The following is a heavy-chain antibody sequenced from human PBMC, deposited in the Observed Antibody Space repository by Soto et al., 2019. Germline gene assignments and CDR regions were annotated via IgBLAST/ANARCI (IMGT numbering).Heavy chain of an antibody. CDR2: INHSGVT. D-gene: IGHD2-2*03. CDR1: GGSFSGYY. Sequence: QVQLQQWGAGLLKPSETLSLTCVVNGGSFSGYYWSWVRLPPGKGLEWFGEINHSGVTDSNPSLKSRVTTSVDGSRNQFSLNLSSVPAADTAVYFCARARSSVPSRRGIGYYGMDVWGQGTTVTVSS. V-gene: IGHV4-34*01. CDR3: ARARSSVPSRRGIGYYGMDV. J-gene: IGHJ6*02.